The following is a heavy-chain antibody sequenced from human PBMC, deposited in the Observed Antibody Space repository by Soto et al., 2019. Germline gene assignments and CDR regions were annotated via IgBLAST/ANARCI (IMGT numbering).Heavy chain of an antibody. V-gene: IGHV3-23*01. CDR3: AKGQGKRFYYYMDV. CDR1: GFTFSSYA. J-gene: IGHJ6*03. Sequence: PGGSLRLSCAASGFTFSSYAMSWVRQAPGKGLEWVSAISGSGGSTYYADSVKGRFTISRDNSKNTLYLQMNSLRAEDTAVYYCAKGQGKRFYYYMDVWGKGTTVTVSS. CDR2: ISGSGGST.